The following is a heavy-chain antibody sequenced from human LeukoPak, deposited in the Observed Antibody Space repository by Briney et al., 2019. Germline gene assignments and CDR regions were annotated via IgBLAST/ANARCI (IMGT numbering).Heavy chain of an antibody. CDR2: IGGSGRTI. J-gene: IGHJ4*02. Sequence: GGSLRLSCAASGFTFNNYAMNWVRQAPGKGLEWVSYIGGSGRTIFNADSVKGRFIISRDNAKNSLYLQMSSLRADDTAVYYCARGMGGLAFDFWGQGTLVTVSS. CDR1: GFTFNNYA. V-gene: IGHV3-48*01. D-gene: IGHD2-15*01. CDR3: ARGMGGLAFDF.